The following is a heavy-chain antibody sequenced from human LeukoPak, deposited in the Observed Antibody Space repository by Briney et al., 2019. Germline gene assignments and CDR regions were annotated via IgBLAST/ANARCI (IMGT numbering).Heavy chain of an antibody. V-gene: IGHV1-46*01. D-gene: IGHD5-24*01. CDR3: ARGRDGYNSGPAWPYYFDY. J-gene: IGHJ4*02. CDR1: GYTFTSYY. CDR2: INPSGGST. Sequence: ASVKVSCKASGYTFTSYYMHWVRQAPGQGLEWMGIINPSGGSTSYAQKFQGRVTMTRDMSTSTVYMELSSLRSEDTAVYYCARGRDGYNSGPAWPYYFDYWGQGTLVTVSS.